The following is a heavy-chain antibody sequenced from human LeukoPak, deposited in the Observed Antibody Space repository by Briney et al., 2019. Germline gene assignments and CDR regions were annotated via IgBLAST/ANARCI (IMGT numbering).Heavy chain of an antibody. V-gene: IGHV3-9*01. D-gene: IGHD4-17*01. Sequence: GGSLRLSCAASGFTFDDYAMHWVRQAPGKGLEWVAGISWNSVSIGYADSVKGRFTISRDNAKNSLYLQMNSLRAEDTALYYCAKDSGSGRYGDYGLGTDYWGQGTLVTVSS. J-gene: IGHJ4*02. CDR1: GFTFDDYA. CDR3: AKDSGSGRYGDYGLGTDY. CDR2: ISWNSVSI.